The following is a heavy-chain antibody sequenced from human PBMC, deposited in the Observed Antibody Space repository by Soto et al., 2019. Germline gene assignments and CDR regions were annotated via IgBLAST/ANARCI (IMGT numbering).Heavy chain of an antibody. J-gene: IGHJ6*02. CDR2: INPNSGGT. D-gene: IGHD3-3*01. V-gene: IGHV1-2*04. Sequence: ASVKVSCKASGYTFTGYYMQWVRQAPGQGLEWMGWINPNSGGTNYAQKFQGWVTMTRDTSISTAYMELSRLRSDDTAVYYCAREWRPGMEGSHYGMDVWGQGTTVTVSS. CDR3: AREWRPGMEGSHYGMDV. CDR1: GYTFTGYY.